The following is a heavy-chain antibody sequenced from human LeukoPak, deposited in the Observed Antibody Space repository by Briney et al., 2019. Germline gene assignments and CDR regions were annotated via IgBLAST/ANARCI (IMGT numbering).Heavy chain of an antibody. J-gene: IGHJ4*02. CDR1: GFTFSSYA. V-gene: IGHV3-23*01. D-gene: IGHD5-18*01. Sequence: HAGGSLRLSCAASGFTFSSYAMSWVRQAPGKGLEWVSAISGSGGSTYYADSVKGRFTISRDNSKNTLYLQMNSLRAEDTALYHCAREGRGYSYGSLDYWGQGTLVTVSS. CDR3: AREGRGYSYGSLDY. CDR2: ISGSGGST.